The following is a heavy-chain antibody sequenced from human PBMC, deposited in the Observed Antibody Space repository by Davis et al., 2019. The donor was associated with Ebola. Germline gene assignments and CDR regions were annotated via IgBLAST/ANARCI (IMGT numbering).Heavy chain of an antibody. Sequence: MPGGSLRLSCAVYGGSFSGYYWSWIRQPPGKGLEWIGEINHSGSTNYNPSLKSRVTISVDTSKNQFSLKLSSVTAADTAVYYCAREKRTYYYDSSGYYSQYYFDYWGQGTLVTVSS. D-gene: IGHD3-22*01. CDR1: GGSFSGYY. J-gene: IGHJ4*02. CDR2: INHSGST. V-gene: IGHV4-34*01. CDR3: AREKRTYYYDSSGYYSQYYFDY.